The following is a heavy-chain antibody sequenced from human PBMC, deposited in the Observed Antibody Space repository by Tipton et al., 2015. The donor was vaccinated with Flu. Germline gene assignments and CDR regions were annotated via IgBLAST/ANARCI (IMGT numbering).Heavy chain of an antibody. V-gene: IGHV3-53*01. D-gene: IGHD3-10*01. Sequence: VQLVQSGGGLIQPGGSLRLSCAASGFTVSSNYMSWVRQAPGKGLEWVSVIYSGGSTYYADSVKGRFTISRDNSKNTLYLQMNSLRAEDTAVYYCARDAGLVRGGPPHEYYYYVYGMDVWGQGPTVPVSS. CDR2: IYSGGST. CDR3: ARDAGLVRGGPPHEYYYYVYGMDV. CDR1: GFTVSSNY. J-gene: IGHJ6*02.